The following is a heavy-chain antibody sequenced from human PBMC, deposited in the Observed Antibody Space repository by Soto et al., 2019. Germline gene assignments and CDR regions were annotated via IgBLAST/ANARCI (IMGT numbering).Heavy chain of an antibody. V-gene: IGHV3-7*01. CDR2: IKQDGSEK. Sequence: EVQLVESGGGLVQPGGPLRLSCAASGFTFSSYWMSWVRQAPGKGLEWVANIKQDGSEKYYVDSVKGRFTISRDNAKNSLYLQMNSLRAEDTAVYYCARDIKSYSSGWYNVRWGLDYWGQGTLVTVSS. D-gene: IGHD6-19*01. CDR1: GFTFSSYW. J-gene: IGHJ4*02. CDR3: ARDIKSYSSGWYNVRWGLDY.